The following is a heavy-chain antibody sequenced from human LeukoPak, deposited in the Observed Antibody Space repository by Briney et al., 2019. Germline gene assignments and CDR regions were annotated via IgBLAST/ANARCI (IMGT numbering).Heavy chain of an antibody. J-gene: IGHJ3*01. D-gene: IGHD1-1*01. V-gene: IGHV3-21*01. CDR3: ARRGTDASFSFFDV. CDR2: ISGDTTYI. CDR1: GFTVSSSY. Sequence: GGSLRLSCAASGFTVSSSYMTWVRQIPGERPEWVSSISGDTTYIYYADSIKGRFTISRDNTNTSLFLQMNSLRAEDTATYFCARRGTDASFSFFDVWGQGTMVTVSS.